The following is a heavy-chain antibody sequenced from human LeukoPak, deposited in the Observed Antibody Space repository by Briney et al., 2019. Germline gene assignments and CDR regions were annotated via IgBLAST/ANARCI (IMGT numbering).Heavy chain of an antibody. D-gene: IGHD2-2*01. J-gene: IGHJ5*02. CDR3: ARQRVDRTINWFDP. CDR1: GGSISSYY. V-gene: IGHV4-59*08. Sequence: PSETLSLTCTVSGGSISSYYWSWIRQPPGKGLEWIGYIYYSGSTNYNPSLKSRVTISVDTSKNQFSLKLSSVTAADTAVYYCARQRVDRTINWFDPWGQGTLVTVSS. CDR2: IYYSGST.